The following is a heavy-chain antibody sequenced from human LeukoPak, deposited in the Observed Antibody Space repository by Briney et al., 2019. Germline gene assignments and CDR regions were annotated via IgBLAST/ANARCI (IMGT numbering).Heavy chain of an antibody. CDR3: AREDPYGDYEDAFDI. CDR1: GFTFSSYS. J-gene: IGHJ3*02. D-gene: IGHD4-17*01. V-gene: IGHV3-21*01. Sequence: GGPLRLSCAASGFTFSSYSMNWVRQAPGKGLEWVSSISSSSSYIYYADSVKGRFTISRDNAKNSLYLQMNSLRAEDTAVYYCAREDPYGDYEDAFDIWGQGTMVTVSS. CDR2: ISSSSSYI.